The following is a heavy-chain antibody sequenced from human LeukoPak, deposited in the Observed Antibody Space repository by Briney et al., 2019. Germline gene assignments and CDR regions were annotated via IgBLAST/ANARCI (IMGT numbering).Heavy chain of an antibody. Sequence: KTGGSLRLSCAASGFTFSSYSMNWVRQAPGKGLDWVSSISSSSSYIYYADSVKGRFTISRDNAKNSLYLQMNSLRAEDTAVYYCARGFFDYVWGSYRSISFDYWGQGTLVTVSS. CDR3: ARGFFDYVWGSYRSISFDY. CDR1: GFTFSSYS. J-gene: IGHJ4*02. D-gene: IGHD3-16*02. CDR2: ISSSSSYI. V-gene: IGHV3-21*01.